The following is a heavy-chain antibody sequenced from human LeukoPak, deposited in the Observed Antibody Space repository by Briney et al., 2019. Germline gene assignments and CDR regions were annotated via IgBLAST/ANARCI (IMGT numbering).Heavy chain of an antibody. Sequence: SETLSLTCTVSGGSISSHYWSWIRQPPGKGLEWIGYIYYSGTTKYNPSLKSRVTLSADTSKNQFSLKLSSVTAADTAVYYCARGRDGDYIGSYYIDYWGQGTLVTVSS. CDR1: GGSISSHY. CDR2: IYYSGTT. V-gene: IGHV4-59*11. CDR3: ARGRDGDYIGSYYIDY. J-gene: IGHJ4*02. D-gene: IGHD4-17*01.